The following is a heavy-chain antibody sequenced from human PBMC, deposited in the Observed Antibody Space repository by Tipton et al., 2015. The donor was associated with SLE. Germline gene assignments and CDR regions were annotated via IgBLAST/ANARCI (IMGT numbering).Heavy chain of an antibody. V-gene: IGHV4-61*09. CDR2: IYTSGST. CDR1: GGSISSGSYY. J-gene: IGHJ4*02. Sequence: TLSLTCTVSGGSISSGSYYWSWIRQPAGKGLEWIGYIYTSGSTNYNPSLKSRVTISVDTSKNQFSLKLSSVIAADTAVYYCARGVEMASGFDYWGQGTLVTVSS. CDR3: ARGVEMASGFDY. D-gene: IGHD5-24*01.